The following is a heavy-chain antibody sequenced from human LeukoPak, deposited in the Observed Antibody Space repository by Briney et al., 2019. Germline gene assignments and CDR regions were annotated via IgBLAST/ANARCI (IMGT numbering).Heavy chain of an antibody. V-gene: IGHV3-21*01. CDR1: GFTFSSYS. CDR3: ARDNYDFWSGYYASVGY. CDR2: ISSSSSYI. D-gene: IGHD3-3*01. Sequence: PGGSLRLSCAASGFTFSSYSMNWVRQAPGKGLEWVSSISSSSSYIYYADSVKGRFTISRDNAKNSLYLQMNSLRAEDTAVYYCARDNYDFWSGYYASVGYWGQGTLVTVSS. J-gene: IGHJ4*02.